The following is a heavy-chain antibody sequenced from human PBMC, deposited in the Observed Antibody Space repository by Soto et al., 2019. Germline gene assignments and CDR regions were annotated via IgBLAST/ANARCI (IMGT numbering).Heavy chain of an antibody. D-gene: IGHD1-26*01. CDR2: IYYSGST. CDR1: GGSISSSSYY. V-gene: IGHV4-39*01. J-gene: IGHJ4*02. Sequence: SETLSLTCTVSGGSISSSSYYWGWIRQPPGKGLEWIGSIYYSGSTYYNPSLKSRVTISVDTSKNQFSLKLSSVTAADTAVYYCASSKDRWELLDYWGQGTLVTVSS. CDR3: ASSKDRWELLDY.